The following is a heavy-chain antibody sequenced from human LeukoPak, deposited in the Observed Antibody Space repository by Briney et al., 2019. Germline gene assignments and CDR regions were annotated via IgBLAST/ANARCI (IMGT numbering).Heavy chain of an antibody. CDR2: VSGGGGST. CDR3: AKGKGSSEPFDY. D-gene: IGHD6-13*01. CDR1: GFTFNNYG. J-gene: IGHJ4*02. Sequence: GGSLRLSCGASGFTFNNYGMSWVRQAPGKGLEWASSVSGGGGSTFYADSVKGRFTISKGKSKSTLYLQMNSLRAADTAVYYCAKGKGSSEPFDYWGQGTLVTVSS. V-gene: IGHV3-23*01.